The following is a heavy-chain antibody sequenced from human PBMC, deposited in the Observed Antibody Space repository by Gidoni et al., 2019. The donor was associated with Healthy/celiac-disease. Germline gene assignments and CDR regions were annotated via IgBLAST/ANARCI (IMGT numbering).Heavy chain of an antibody. CDR3: AKGGGLDVWGQLVRGDYFDY. Sequence: EVQLLESGGGLVQPGGSLRLSCAASGFTFSRYAMSWVRKAPGKGLEWVSASSGRGGRTYYADSVKGRFTISRDNSKNTLYLQMNSLRAEDTAVYYCAKGGGLDVWGQLVRGDYFDYWGQGTLVTVSS. CDR1: GFTFSRYA. CDR2: SSGRGGRT. J-gene: IGHJ4*02. D-gene: IGHD6-6*01. V-gene: IGHV3-23*01.